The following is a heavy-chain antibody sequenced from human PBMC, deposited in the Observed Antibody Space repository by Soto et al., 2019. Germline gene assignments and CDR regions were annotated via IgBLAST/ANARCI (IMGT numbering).Heavy chain of an antibody. Sequence: ASETLSLTCTVSGGSISSSSYYWGWIRQPPGKGLEWIGSIYYSGSTYYNPSLKSRVTISVDTSKNQFSLKLSSVTAADTAVYYCARHRSGYRYGTFDYWGQGTLVTVSS. J-gene: IGHJ4*02. CDR1: GGSISSSSYY. V-gene: IGHV4-39*01. D-gene: IGHD5-18*01. CDR2: IYYSGST. CDR3: ARHRSGYRYGTFDY.